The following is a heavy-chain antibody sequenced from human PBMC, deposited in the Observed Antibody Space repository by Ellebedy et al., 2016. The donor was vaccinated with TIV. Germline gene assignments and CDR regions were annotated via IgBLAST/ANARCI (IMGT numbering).Heavy chain of an antibody. Sequence: GESLKISCAASGFTFSDYYMSWIRQAPGKGLEWVSYISSSSSYTNYADSVKGRFTISRDNAKNSLYLQMNSLRAEDTAVYYCARAAMVRGEENYYFDYWGQGTLVTVSS. V-gene: IGHV3-11*06. D-gene: IGHD3-10*01. J-gene: IGHJ4*02. CDR2: ISSSSSYT. CDR3: ARAAMVRGEENYYFDY. CDR1: GFTFSDYY.